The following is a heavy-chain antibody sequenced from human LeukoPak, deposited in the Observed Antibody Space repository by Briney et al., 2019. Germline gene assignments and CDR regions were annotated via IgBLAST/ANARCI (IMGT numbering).Heavy chain of an antibody. CDR3: ARHSSYGDTVDY. CDR2: IYYSGST. J-gene: IGHJ4*02. D-gene: IGHD4-17*01. Sequence: SQTLSLTCTVSGGSINSENYFWSWIRQHPVRGLEWIGYIYYSGSTNYNPSLKSRVTISVDTSKNQFSLKLSSVTAADTAVYYCARHSSYGDTVDYWGQGTLVTVSS. CDR1: GGSINSENYF. V-gene: IGHV4-30-4*08.